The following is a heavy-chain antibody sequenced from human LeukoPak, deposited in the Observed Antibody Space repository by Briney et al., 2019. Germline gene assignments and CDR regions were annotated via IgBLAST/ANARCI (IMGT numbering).Heavy chain of an antibody. D-gene: IGHD3-22*01. V-gene: IGHV3-9*01. CDR3: AKGGYYDSSGYSLFDY. J-gene: IGHJ4*02. Sequence: PGGSLRLSCAASGFTFDDYAMHWVRQAPGKGLEWVSGISWNSDNIGYADSVKGRFTISRDNAKNSLYLQMNSLRAEDTALYYCAKGGYYDSSGYSLFDYWGQGTLVTVSS. CDR1: GFTFDDYA. CDR2: ISWNSDNI.